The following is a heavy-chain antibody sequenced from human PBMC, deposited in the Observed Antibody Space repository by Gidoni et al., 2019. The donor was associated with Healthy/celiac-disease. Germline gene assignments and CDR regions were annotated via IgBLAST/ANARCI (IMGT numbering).Heavy chain of an antibody. J-gene: IGHJ3*02. CDR3: ARGFGYSYGYGFLDAFDI. CDR1: GGSFSGYY. D-gene: IGHD5-18*01. CDR2: INHSGST. V-gene: IGHV4-34*01. Sequence: QVQLQQWGAGLLKPSDTLSLTCAVYGGSFSGYYWSWIRQPPGKGLEWIGEINHSGSTNYNPSLKSRVTISVDTSKNQFSLKLSSVTAADTAVYYCARGFGYSYGYGFLDAFDIWGQGTMVTVSS.